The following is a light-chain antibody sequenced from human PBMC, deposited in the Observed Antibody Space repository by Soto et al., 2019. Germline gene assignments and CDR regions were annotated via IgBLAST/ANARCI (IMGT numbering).Light chain of an antibody. CDR3: QQFGSSPLT. J-gene: IGKJ4*01. V-gene: IGKV3-20*01. Sequence: EIVLTQSPGTLSLSPGERATLSCRASQSISSNYLAWYQQKPGQAPRLLIYGASSRATGIPDRFSGSGSGTAFTLTISRLEPEDFAVYYCQQFGSSPLTFGGGTNVEIK. CDR2: GAS. CDR1: QSISSNY.